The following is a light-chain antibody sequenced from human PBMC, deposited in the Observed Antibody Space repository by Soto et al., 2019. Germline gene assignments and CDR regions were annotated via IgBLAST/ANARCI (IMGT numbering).Light chain of an antibody. J-gene: IGKJ1*01. V-gene: IGKV3-20*01. CDR3: QQYGSSPRT. CDR1: QTISNS. Sequence: DTALTQTRQMWRLYPGVTATLSCRASQTISNSLAWYQQKPGQAPRLLIYEASNRATGIPARFSGSGSGTDFTLTISRLEPEDFAVYYCQQYGSSPRTFGQGTKVDNK. CDR2: EAS.